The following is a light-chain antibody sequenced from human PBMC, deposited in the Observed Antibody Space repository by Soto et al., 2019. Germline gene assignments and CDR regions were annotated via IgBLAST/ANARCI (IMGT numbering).Light chain of an antibody. CDR3: CSYAGSTTFVV. CDR1: SSDVGSYTF. Sequence: QSALTQPASVSGSPGQSITISCTGSSSDVGSYTFVSWYQQHPGKAPKFMIYEVTKRPSGVSNRFSGSKSGNTASLTISGLRAEDEADYYCCSYAGSTTFVVFGGGTKLTVL. CDR2: EVT. V-gene: IGLV2-23*02. J-gene: IGLJ2*01.